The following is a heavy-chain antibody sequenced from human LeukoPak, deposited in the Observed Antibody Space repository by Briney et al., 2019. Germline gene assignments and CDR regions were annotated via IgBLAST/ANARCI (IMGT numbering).Heavy chain of an antibody. CDR1: GFTFSSYA. CDR3: ARRFSTYYYYGMDV. CDR2: ISYDGSNK. J-gene: IGHJ6*02. Sequence: GGSLRLSCAASGFTFSSYAMHWVRQAPGKGLEWVAVISYDGSNKYYADSVKGQFTISRDNSKNTLYLQMNSLRAEDTAVYYCARRFSTYYYYGMDVWGQGTTVTVSS. V-gene: IGHV3-30-3*01. D-gene: IGHD3-3*01.